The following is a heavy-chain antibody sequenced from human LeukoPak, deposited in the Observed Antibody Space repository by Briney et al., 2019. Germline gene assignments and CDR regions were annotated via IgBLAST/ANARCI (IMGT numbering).Heavy chain of an antibody. CDR3: ARVLRDASGYYDY. CDR2: ISTHGGDA. V-gene: IGHV3-64*01. D-gene: IGHD3-22*01. Sequence: PGGSLRLSCAASGFTFSSYAMHWVRQAPGKGLEYVSAISTHGGDAYYANSVKGRFTISKDNSKNTLYLQMGSLRAEYMAVYYCARVLRDASGYYDYWGQGTLVTVSS. J-gene: IGHJ4*02. CDR1: GFTFSSYA.